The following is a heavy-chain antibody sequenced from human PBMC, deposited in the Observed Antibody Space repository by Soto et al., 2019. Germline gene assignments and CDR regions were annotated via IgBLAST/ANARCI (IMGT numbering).Heavy chain of an antibody. D-gene: IGHD1-26*01. CDR3: AKREGGSPILTDY. CDR1: GFTFSSYA. V-gene: IGHV3-23*01. Sequence: EVQLLESGGGLVQPGGSLRLSCAASGFTFSSYAMSWVRQAPGKGLEWVSAISGSGGSTYYADSVKGRFTISRDNSKNTLYLQKNSLRAEDTAVYYCAKREGGSPILTDYWGQGTLVTVSS. CDR2: ISGSGGST. J-gene: IGHJ4*02.